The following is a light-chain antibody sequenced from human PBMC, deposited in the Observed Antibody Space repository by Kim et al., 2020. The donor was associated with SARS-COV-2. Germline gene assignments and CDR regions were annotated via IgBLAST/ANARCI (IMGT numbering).Light chain of an antibody. V-gene: IGKV3-20*01. CDR1: QTVNSNY. Sequence: LSPGDRATLSCRASQTVNSNYLAWYQQKSGQAPRLLIYGAASRAPGIPDRFRGSGSGTDFTLTISRLEPEDFAVFYCQQYGSSHWTFGQGTKLEI. CDR3: QQYGSSHWT. CDR2: GAA. J-gene: IGKJ1*01.